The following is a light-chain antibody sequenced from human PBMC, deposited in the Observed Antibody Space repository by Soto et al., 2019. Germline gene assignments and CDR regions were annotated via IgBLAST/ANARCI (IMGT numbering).Light chain of an antibody. Sequence: EIVLTQSPGTLSLSPGETATLSCSASQSVSSNNLAWYHQKPGQTPSLLIYGASTRATGIPDRFSGSGSGTHFTLTIRRLEPEDFAVYYLQQYDTSLPFGQGTRLEIE. CDR2: GAS. J-gene: IGKJ5*01. CDR3: QQYDTSLP. V-gene: IGKV3-20*01. CDR1: QSVSSNN.